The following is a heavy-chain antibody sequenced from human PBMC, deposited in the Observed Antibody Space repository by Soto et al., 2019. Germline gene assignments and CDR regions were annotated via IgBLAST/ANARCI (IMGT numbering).Heavy chain of an antibody. D-gene: IGHD3-3*01. J-gene: IGHJ4*02. V-gene: IGHV4-61*01. CDR1: CGSFRSGSYC. Sequence: TSETLSLTCTVSCGSFRSGSYCWSWIRQPPGKGLEWIGYVYHTVRTSYNPSLKSRVSISMDTSKNQFSLNLDSVTAADTAVYFCARDFAYFDSWGQGTLVTVSS. CDR2: VYHTVRT. CDR3: ARDFAYFDS.